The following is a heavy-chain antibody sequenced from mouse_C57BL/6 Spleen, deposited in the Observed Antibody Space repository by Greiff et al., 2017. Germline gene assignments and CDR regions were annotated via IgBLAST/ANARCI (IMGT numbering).Heavy chain of an antibody. CDR3: ARRDDDYAMDY. D-gene: IGHD2-14*01. J-gene: IGHJ4*01. CDR1: GYTFTDYY. V-gene: IGHV1-76*01. CDR2: IYPGSGNT. Sequence: QVHVKQSGAELVRPGASVKLSCKASGYTFTDYYINWVKQRPGQGLEWIARIYPGSGNTYYNEKFKGKATLTAEKSSSTAYMQLSSLTSEDSAVYFCARRDDDYAMDYWGQGTSVTVSS.